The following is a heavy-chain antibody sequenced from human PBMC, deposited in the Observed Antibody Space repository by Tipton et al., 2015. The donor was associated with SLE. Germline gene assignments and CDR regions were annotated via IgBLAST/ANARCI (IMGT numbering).Heavy chain of an antibody. CDR3: ARPSDYSDLRH. CDR2: FDPSGGSA. V-gene: IGHV1-46*01. D-gene: IGHD4-17*01. J-gene: IGHJ4*02. Sequence: QLVQSGAEVKKPGASVKVSCKASGYTFTSYGINWVRQAPGQGLEWMGIFDPSGGSANYAQKFQSRLTMTGDTSTGTVYMELSSLRSEDTAVYYCARPSDYSDLRHWGQGTLVTVSS. CDR1: GYTFTSYG.